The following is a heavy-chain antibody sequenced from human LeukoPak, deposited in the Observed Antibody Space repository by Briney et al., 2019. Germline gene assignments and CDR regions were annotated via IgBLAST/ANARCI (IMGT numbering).Heavy chain of an antibody. CDR1: GGSISGFY. V-gene: IGHV4-59*08. Sequence: SETLSLTCTVSGGSISGFYWNWIRQSPGKGLEWIGHLYDSGATTYNPSLKSRVTTSVDTSKNQFSLILSSVTAADTAVYFCARQNSYGTYYGLDVWGQGTTVTVSS. J-gene: IGHJ6*02. D-gene: IGHD5-18*01. CDR2: LYDSGAT. CDR3: ARQNSYGTYYGLDV.